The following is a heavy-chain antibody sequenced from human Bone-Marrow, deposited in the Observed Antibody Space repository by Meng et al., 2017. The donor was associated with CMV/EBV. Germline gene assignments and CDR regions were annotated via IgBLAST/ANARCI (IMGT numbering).Heavy chain of an antibody. J-gene: IGHJ6*02. CDR1: GGSISSYY. CDR2: IYYSGST. CDR3: ARGTHDYGGNYYYYGMDV. Sequence: SETLSLTCTVSGGSISSYYWSWIRQPPGKGLEWIGYIYYSGSTNYNPSLKSRVTISVDTSKNQFSLKLSSVTAADTAVYYCARGTHDYGGNYYYYGMDVWGQGTTVTVYS. D-gene: IGHD4-23*01. V-gene: IGHV4-59*08.